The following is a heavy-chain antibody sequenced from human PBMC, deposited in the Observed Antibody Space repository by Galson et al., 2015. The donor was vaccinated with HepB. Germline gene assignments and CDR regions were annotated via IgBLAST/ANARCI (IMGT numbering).Heavy chain of an antibody. J-gene: IGHJ4*02. Sequence: SVKVSCKASGYTFTSYAMHWVRQAPGQRLEWMGWINAGNGNTKYSQKFQGRVTITRDTSASTAYMELSSLRSEDTAVYYCARDRMGGDYGDYSFDYWGQGTLVTVSS. CDR1: GYTFTSYA. CDR3: ARDRMGGDYGDYSFDY. CDR2: INAGNGNT. V-gene: IGHV1-3*01. D-gene: IGHD4-17*01.